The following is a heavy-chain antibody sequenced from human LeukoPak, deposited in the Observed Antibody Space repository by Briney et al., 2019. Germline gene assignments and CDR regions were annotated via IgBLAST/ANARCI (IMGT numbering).Heavy chain of an antibody. V-gene: IGHV3-66*02. D-gene: IGHD6-13*01. CDR1: GFTVRSNY. CDR3: ARGSSWWVRISSH. Sequence: GGSLRLSCAASGFTVRSNYMTWVRQAPGKGLEWVSVIYSGGNTYYADSVKGRFTISRDNSNLYLHMNSLTLEDTAVYYCARGSSWWVRISSHWGQGTLVTVSS. J-gene: IGHJ4*02. CDR2: IYSGGNT.